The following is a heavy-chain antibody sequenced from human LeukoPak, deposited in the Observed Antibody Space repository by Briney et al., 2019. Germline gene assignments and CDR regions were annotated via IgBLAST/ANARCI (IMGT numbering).Heavy chain of an antibody. CDR1: GGSFSGYY. D-gene: IGHD4-17*01. J-gene: IGHJ3*02. Sequence: SETLSLTCAVYGGSFSGYYWSWIRQPPGKGLEWIGSIYYSGSTYYNPSLKSRVTISVDTSKNQFSLKLSSVTAADTAVYYCAIQIYGDFLDAFDIWGQGTMVTVSS. CDR3: AIQIYGDFLDAFDI. V-gene: IGHV4-34*01. CDR2: IYYSGST.